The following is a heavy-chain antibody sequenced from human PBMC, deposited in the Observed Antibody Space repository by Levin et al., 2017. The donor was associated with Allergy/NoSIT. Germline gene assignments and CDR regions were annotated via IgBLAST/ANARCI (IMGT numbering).Heavy chain of an antibody. Sequence: GGSLRLSCAASGFTVSSNYMSWVRQAPGKGLEWVSVIYSGGSTYYADSVKGRFTISRDNSKNTLYLQMNSLRAEDTAVYYCARGGPQMIRYFDWLFLYGNEDYYYYGMDVWGQGTTVTVSS. CDR1: GFTVSSNY. V-gene: IGHV3-53*01. J-gene: IGHJ6*02. D-gene: IGHD3-9*01. CDR3: ARGGPQMIRYFDWLFLYGNEDYYYYGMDV. CDR2: IYSGGST.